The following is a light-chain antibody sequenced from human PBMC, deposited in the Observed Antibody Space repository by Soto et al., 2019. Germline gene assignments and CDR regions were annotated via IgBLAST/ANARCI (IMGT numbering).Light chain of an antibody. CDR1: QSISSN. J-gene: IGKJ4*01. CDR2: SAS. V-gene: IGKV3-15*01. Sequence: EIVMTQSPATLSVSPGERATLSCRASQSISSNLAWYQHKPGQAPRLLIFSASTRATGIPTRFSGSGSGTEFTLTISSLQSEDFAVYVCQQYSNWPPLTFGGGTKVEIK. CDR3: QQYSNWPPLT.